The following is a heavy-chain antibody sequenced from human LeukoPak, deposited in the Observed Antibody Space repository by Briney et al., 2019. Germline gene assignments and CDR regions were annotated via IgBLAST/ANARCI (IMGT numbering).Heavy chain of an antibody. D-gene: IGHD3-22*01. Sequence: EASVKVSCKASGGTFSSYAISWVRQAPGQGLEWMGWINTNTGNPTYAQGFTGRFVFSLDTSVSTAYLQISSLKAEDTAVYYCARDLEGVYSSGQASDYWGQGTLVTVFS. CDR3: ARDLEGVYSSGQASDY. J-gene: IGHJ4*02. CDR2: INTNTGNP. CDR1: GGTFSSYA. V-gene: IGHV7-4-1*02.